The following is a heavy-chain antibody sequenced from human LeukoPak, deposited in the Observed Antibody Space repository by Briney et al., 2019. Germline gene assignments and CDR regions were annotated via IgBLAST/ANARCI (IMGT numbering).Heavy chain of an antibody. CDR1: GGSFSGYY. D-gene: IGHD3-3*01. Sequence: SETLSLTCAVYGGSFSGYYWSWIRQPPGKGLEWIGYIYYSGSTNYNPSLKSRVTISVDTSKNQFSLKLSSVTAADTAVYYCARVAYYDFWSGSDRPPVWFDPWGQGTLVTVSS. J-gene: IGHJ5*02. CDR2: IYYSGST. CDR3: ARVAYYDFWSGSDRPPVWFDP. V-gene: IGHV4-59*01.